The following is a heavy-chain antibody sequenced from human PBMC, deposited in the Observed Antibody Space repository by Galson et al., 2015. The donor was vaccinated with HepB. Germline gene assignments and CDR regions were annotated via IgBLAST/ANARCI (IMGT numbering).Heavy chain of an antibody. Sequence: SVKVSCKASGYTFTSYGISWVRQAPGQGLEWMGWISAYNGNTNYAQKLQGRVTMTTDTSTSTAYMELRSLRSDDTAVYYCARSVGEGVAGTDCFVYWGQGTLVTVSS. V-gene: IGHV1-18*01. CDR2: ISAYNGNT. D-gene: IGHD6-19*01. CDR3: ARSVGEGVAGTDCFVY. J-gene: IGHJ4*02. CDR1: GYTFTSYG.